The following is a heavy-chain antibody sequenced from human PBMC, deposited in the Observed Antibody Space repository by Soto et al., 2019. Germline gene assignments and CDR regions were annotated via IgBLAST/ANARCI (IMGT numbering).Heavy chain of an antibody. CDR3: ARRVITFGGVSGWFDP. J-gene: IGHJ5*02. CDR1: GGSIRSSTYY. D-gene: IGHD3-16*01. CDR2: IHYSGST. V-gene: IGHV4-39*01. Sequence: QLQLQESGPGLVKPSETLSLTCTVSGGSIRSSTYYWGWIRQRPGKGLEWIGSIHYSGSTYYNPSPKSRVNTYKDTSENQFSLKLSSVTAADTAVYHCARRVITFGGVSGWFDPCGRGALVTVSS.